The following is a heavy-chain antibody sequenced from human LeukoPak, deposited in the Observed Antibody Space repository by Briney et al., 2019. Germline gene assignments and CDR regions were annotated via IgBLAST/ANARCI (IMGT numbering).Heavy chain of an antibody. J-gene: IGHJ4*02. V-gene: IGHV1-3*01. CDR2: INAGNGNT. CDR1: GYTFTGYY. D-gene: IGHD2-15*01. CDR3: ARGVAWWPLDY. Sequence: GASVKVSCKASGYTFTGYYMHWVRQAPGQRLEWMGWINAGNGNTKYSQKFQGRVTITRDTSASTAYMELSSLRSEDTAVYYCARGVAWWPLDYWGQGTLVTVSS.